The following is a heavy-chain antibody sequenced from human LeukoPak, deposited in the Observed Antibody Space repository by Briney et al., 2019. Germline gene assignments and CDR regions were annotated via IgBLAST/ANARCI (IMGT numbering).Heavy chain of an antibody. CDR3: ARDAIAAGYFDY. D-gene: IGHD6-13*01. Sequence: GGSLRLSCAASGFTLSSYAMHWVRQAPGKGLEWVAVISYDGSNKYYADSVKGRFTISRDNSKNTLYLQMNSLRAEDTAVYYCARDAIAAGYFDYWGQGTLVTVSS. J-gene: IGHJ4*02. CDR1: GFTLSSYA. V-gene: IGHV3-30-3*01. CDR2: ISYDGSNK.